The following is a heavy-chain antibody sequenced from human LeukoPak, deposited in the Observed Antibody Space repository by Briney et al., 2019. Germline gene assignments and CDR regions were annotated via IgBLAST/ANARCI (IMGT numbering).Heavy chain of an antibody. J-gene: IGHJ6*02. CDR1: GYTFTSYG. CDR3: ARIYYYGSGSYYKTHYFGMDV. Sequence: ASVKVSCKASGYTFTSYGISWVRQAPGQGLEWMGWISAYNGNTNYAQKLQGRVTMTTDTSTSTAYMELKSLRSDDTAVYYCARIYYYGSGSYYKTHYFGMDVWGQGTTVTVSS. D-gene: IGHD3-10*01. V-gene: IGHV1-18*01. CDR2: ISAYNGNT.